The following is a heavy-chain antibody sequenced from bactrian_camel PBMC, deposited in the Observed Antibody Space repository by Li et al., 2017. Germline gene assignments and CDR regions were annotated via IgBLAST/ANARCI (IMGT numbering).Heavy chain of an antibody. Sequence: HVQLVESGGGLVQPGGSLRLSCAASGFTFSSSYMSWVRQGPGKGLEWVSSIYTGGGSTYYADSMKGRFTISRDNATNTVYLQMNSLKPEDTAVYYCVSLVGRPLVHQGTQVTVS. D-gene: IGHD2*01. CDR1: GFTFSSSY. CDR2: IYTGGGST. V-gene: IGHV3-2*01. J-gene: IGHJ4*01.